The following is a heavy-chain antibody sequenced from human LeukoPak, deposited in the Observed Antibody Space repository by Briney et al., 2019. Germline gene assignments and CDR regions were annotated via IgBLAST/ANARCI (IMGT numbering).Heavy chain of an antibody. V-gene: IGHV3-53*01. CDR1: GFTVSSNY. D-gene: IGHD2-2*01. CDR3: ARDTHLGYCSSTTCSNAVDY. J-gene: IGHJ4*02. Sequence: GGSLRLSCAASGFTVSSNYMSWVRQAPGKGLEWVSVIYSGGSTYYADSVKGRFTISRDNSKNTLYLQMNSLRAEDTAVYYCARDTHLGYCSSTTCSNAVDYWGQGTLVTVSS. CDR2: IYSGGST.